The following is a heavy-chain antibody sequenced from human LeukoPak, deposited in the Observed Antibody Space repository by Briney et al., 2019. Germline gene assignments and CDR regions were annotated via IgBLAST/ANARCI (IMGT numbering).Heavy chain of an antibody. CDR3: ARTPGLRFLEWSIYYFDY. D-gene: IGHD3-3*01. CDR2: TYYSGST. Sequence: SETLSLTCTVSGGSISSYYWSWIRQPPGKGLEWIGYTYYSGSTNYNPSLKSRVTISVDTSKNQFSLKLSSETAADTAVYYCARTPGLRFLEWSIYYFDYWGQGTLVTVSS. V-gene: IGHV4-59*08. J-gene: IGHJ4*02. CDR1: GGSISSYY.